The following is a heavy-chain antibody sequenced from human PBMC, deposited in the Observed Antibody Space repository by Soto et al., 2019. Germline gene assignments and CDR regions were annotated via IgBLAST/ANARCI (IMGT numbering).Heavy chain of an antibody. Sequence: PSETLSLTCPVSGCSISSYYWSWIRQPPGKGLEWIGYIYYSGSTNYNPSLKSRVTISVDTSKNQFSLKLSSVTAADTAVYYCARDIGSGWYRGYFDYWGQGTLVTVSS. CDR2: IYYSGST. D-gene: IGHD6-19*01. CDR1: GCSISSYY. V-gene: IGHV4-59*01. CDR3: ARDIGSGWYRGYFDY. J-gene: IGHJ4*02.